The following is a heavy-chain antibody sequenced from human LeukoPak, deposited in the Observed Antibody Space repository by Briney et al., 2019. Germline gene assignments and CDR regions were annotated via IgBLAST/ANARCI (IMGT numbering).Heavy chain of an antibody. V-gene: IGHV3-23*01. J-gene: IGHJ4*02. D-gene: IGHD2-2*01. CDR2: NSGSGGST. CDR1: GFTFSSYA. CDR3: TTDTIVVVPAAAYYFDY. Sequence: TGGSLRLSCAASGFTFSSYAMSWVRQAPGKGLEWVSANSGSGGSTYYADSVKGRFTISRDNSKNTLYLQMNSLRAEDTAVYYCTTDTIVVVPAAAYYFDYWGQGTLVTVSS.